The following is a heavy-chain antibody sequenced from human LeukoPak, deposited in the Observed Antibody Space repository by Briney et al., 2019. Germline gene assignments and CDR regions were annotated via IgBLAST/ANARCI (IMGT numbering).Heavy chain of an antibody. CDR2: IYTSGST. J-gene: IGHJ5*02. CDR1: GGSISSYY. V-gene: IGHV4-4*07. D-gene: IGHD2-2*02. Sequence: SETLSLTCTVSGGSISSYYWSWIRQPAGKGLEWIGRIYTSGSTNYNPSLKSRVTMSVDTSKNQLSLKLSSVTAADTAVYYCARGGGYCSSTSCYRNWFDPWGQGTLVTVSS. CDR3: ARGGGYCSSTSCYRNWFDP.